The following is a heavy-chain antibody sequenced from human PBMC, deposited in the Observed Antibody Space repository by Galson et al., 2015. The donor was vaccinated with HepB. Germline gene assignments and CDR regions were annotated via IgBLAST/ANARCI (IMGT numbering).Heavy chain of an antibody. CDR3: AKDYFLGWGTLRGPPPVVDY. Sequence: SLRLSCAASGFTFSSYAMSWVRQAPGKGLEWVSAISGSGGSTYYADSVKGRFTISRDNSKNTLYLQMNSLRAEDTAVYYCAKDYFLGWGTLRGPPPVVDYWGQGTLVTVSS. CDR2: ISGSGGST. D-gene: IGHD2/OR15-2a*01. J-gene: IGHJ4*02. CDR1: GFTFSSYA. V-gene: IGHV3-23*01.